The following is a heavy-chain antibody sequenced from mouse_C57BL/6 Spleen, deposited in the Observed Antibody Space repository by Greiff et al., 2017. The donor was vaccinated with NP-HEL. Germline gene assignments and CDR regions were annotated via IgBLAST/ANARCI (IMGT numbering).Heavy chain of an antibody. J-gene: IGHJ4*01. Sequence: EVQRVESGPGMVKPSQSLSLTCTVTGYSITSGYDWHWIRHFPGNKLEWMGYISYSGSTNYNPSLKSRISITHDTSKNHFFLKLNSVTTEDTATYYCAKGNGYYGMDYWGQGTSVTVSS. CDR1: GYSITSGYD. V-gene: IGHV3-1*01. CDR3: AKGNGYYGMDY. CDR2: ISYSGST.